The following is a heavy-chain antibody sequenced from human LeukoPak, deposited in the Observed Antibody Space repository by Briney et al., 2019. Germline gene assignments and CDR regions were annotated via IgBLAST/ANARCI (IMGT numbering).Heavy chain of an antibody. J-gene: IGHJ6*03. CDR2: IYSSGST. V-gene: IGHV4-61*02. CDR3: ARHSGYSYGYAYYYYYMDV. D-gene: IGHD5-18*01. Sequence: SETLSLTCTVSGGSISSGSYYWSWIRQPAGKGLEWIGRIYSSGSTYYNPSLKSRVTISVDPSKNQFSLKLSSVTAADTAVYYCARHSGYSYGYAYYYYYMDVWGRGTTVTVSS. CDR1: GGSISSGSYY.